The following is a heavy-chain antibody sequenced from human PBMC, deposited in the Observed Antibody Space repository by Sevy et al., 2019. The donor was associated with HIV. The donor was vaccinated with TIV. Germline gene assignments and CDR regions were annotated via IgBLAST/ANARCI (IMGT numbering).Heavy chain of an antibody. V-gene: IGHV3-30*04. CDR2: ISNDERTK. Sequence: GGSLRLSCAASGFTLSTYDMHWLRQAPGKGLEWVAVISNDERTKYYADSVKGRFTISRDNSKNTLYLQMDSLRPEDTTIYYCARDPGNSGNYWGQGSLVTVSS. CDR3: ARDPGNSGNY. CDR1: GFTLSTYD. J-gene: IGHJ4*02. D-gene: IGHD1-1*01.